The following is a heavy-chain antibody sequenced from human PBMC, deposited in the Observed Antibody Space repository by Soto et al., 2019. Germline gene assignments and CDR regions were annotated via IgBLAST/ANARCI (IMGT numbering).Heavy chain of an antibody. J-gene: IGHJ6*02. V-gene: IGHV4-4*02. CDR1: GGSISSSNW. CDR2: IYHSGST. CDR3: ATLRFLEWFNGMDV. D-gene: IGHD3-3*01. Sequence: TLSLTCAVSGGSISSSNWWSWVRQPPGKGLEWIGEIYHSGSTNYNPSLKSRVTISVDKSKNQFSLKLSSVTAADTAVYYCATLRFLEWFNGMDVWGQGTTVTVSS.